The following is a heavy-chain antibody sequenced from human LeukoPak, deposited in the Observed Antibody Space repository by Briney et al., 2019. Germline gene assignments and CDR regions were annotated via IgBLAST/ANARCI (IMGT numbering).Heavy chain of an antibody. CDR3: AREWLTILHYMDV. V-gene: IGHV4-30-4*08. CDR2: IYYSGST. J-gene: IGHJ6*03. D-gene: IGHD3-3*01. CDR1: GGSISSGDYY. Sequence: SQTLSLTCTVSGGSISSGDYYWSWIRQPPGKGLEWIGYIYYSGSTYYNPSLKSRVTISVDTSKNQFSLKLSSVTAADTAVYYCAREWLTILHYMDVWGKGTTVTVSS.